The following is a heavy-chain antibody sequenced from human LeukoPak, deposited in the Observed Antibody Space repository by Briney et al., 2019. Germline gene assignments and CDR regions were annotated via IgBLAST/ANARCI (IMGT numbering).Heavy chain of an antibody. J-gene: IGHJ4*02. V-gene: IGHV3-21*01. CDR1: GFTFSSYS. D-gene: IGHD6-13*01. CDR3: ARVAAGRRGCDY. Sequence: GGSLRLSCAASGFTFSSYSMNWVRQAPGKGLEWVSSISSSSSYIYYADSVKGRFTLSRDNAKNSLYLQMNSLRAEDTAVYYCARVAAGRRGCDYWGQGTLVTVSS. CDR2: ISSSSSYI.